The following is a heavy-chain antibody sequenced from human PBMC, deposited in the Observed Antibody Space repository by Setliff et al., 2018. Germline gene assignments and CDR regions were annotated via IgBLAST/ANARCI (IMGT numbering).Heavy chain of an antibody. CDR3: ARDRPDHYEGAFDI. J-gene: IGHJ3*02. CDR1: GGSISDYY. CDR2: IYPSGST. D-gene: IGHD4-17*01. Sequence: TLSLTCTVSGGSISDYYWSWVWQPAGKGLEWIGRIYPSGSTNYNPSLKSRVTISLDRSKNQFSLELSSVTAADTAVYYCARDRPDHYEGAFDIWGQGTMVTVSS. V-gene: IGHV4-4*07.